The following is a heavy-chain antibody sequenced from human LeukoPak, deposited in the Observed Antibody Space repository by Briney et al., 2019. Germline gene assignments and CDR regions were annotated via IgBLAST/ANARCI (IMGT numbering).Heavy chain of an antibody. D-gene: IGHD2-2*02. CDR2: ITPMFGTA. Sequence: ASVKVSCKASGGTFSNHAISWVRQAPGQGLEWMGGITPMFGTAKYAQKFQGRVTITADESTSTAYMEVSSLRSEDTAVYYCARTGYCSSTSCYTWFDPWGQGTLVTVSS. J-gene: IGHJ5*02. CDR3: ARTGYCSSTSCYTWFDP. V-gene: IGHV1-69*13. CDR1: GGTFSNHA.